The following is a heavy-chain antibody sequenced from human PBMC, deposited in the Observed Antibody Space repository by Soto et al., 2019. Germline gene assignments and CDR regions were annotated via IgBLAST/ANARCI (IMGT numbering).Heavy chain of an antibody. V-gene: IGHV3-66*01. CDR3: AFQGGYVGPFYY. D-gene: IGHD3-9*01. CDR2: IYSGGST. CDR1: GFTVSSNY. J-gene: IGHJ4*02. Sequence: PGGSLRISCAASGFTVSSNYMSWVRQAPGKGLEWVSVIYSGGSTYYADSVKGRFTISRDNSKNTLYLQMNSLRAEDTAVYYCAFQGGYVGPFYYWGQGTLVTVSS.